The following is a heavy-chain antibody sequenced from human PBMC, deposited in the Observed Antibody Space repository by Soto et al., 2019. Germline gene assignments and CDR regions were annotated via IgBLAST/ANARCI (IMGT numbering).Heavy chain of an antibody. J-gene: IGHJ4*02. CDR3: ARAGYCISTSCYGADSFDY. Sequence: GGSLRLSCAASGFTFSSYAMHCVRHAPGKGLEWVAVISYDGSNKYSADSVKGRFTISRDNSKNTLYLQMNSLRAEDTAVYYCARAGYCISTSCYGADSFDYWGQGTLVTVSS. V-gene: IGHV3-30-3*01. CDR1: GFTFSSYA. D-gene: IGHD2-2*01. CDR2: ISYDGSNK.